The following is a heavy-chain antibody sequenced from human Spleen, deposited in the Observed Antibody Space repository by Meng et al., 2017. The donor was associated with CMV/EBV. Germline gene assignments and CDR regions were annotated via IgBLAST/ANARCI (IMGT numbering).Heavy chain of an antibody. CDR1: GFTFSNYA. J-gene: IGHJ6*02. CDR3: TRAGLGMDV. V-gene: IGHV3-64*02. CDR2: ISSNGGAT. Sequence: GESLKISCAASGFTFSNYAMHWVRQAPGKGLEYVSTISSNGGATYYADSVKGRFTISRDNAKNSLYLQMHTLRTDDTALYYCTRAGLGMDVWGQGTTVTVSS. D-gene: IGHD6-19*01.